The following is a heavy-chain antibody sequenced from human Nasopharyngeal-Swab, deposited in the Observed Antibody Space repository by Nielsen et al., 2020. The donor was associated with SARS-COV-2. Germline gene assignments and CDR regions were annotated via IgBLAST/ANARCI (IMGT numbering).Heavy chain of an antibody. CDR2: IYYSGST. CDR1: GGSISSGGYY. V-gene: IGHV4-31*03. Sequence: SETLSLTCTVSGGSISSGGYYWSWIRQHPGKGLEWIGYIYYSGSTYYNPSLKSRVTISVDTSKNQFSLKLSSVTAADTAVYYYARAGTIFGVVIIHFDYWGQGTLVTVSS. CDR3: ARAGTIFGVVIIHFDY. J-gene: IGHJ4*02. D-gene: IGHD3-3*01.